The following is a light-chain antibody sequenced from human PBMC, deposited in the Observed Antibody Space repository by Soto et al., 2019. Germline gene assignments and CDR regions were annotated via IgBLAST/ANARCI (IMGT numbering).Light chain of an antibody. J-gene: IGKJ1*01. V-gene: IGKV3-20*01. Sequence: EIVLTQSPGTLSLSPGERATLSCRSSHSVSSNYLAWYQQKPGQAPRLLIYDVSSRATGIPDRFSGSGSGTAFTLTISRLEPVVFAVYYCQQSGISPTFGQGTKVEIK. CDR1: HSVSSNY. CDR2: DVS. CDR3: QQSGISPT.